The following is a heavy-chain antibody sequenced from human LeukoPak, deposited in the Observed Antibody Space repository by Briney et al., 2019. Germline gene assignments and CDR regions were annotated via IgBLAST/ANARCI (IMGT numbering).Heavy chain of an antibody. CDR2: ISDGSRDT. D-gene: IGHD5-12*01. J-gene: IGHJ4*02. CDR1: GFTFNSFI. CDR3: TTRLRDHFDY. V-gene: IGHV3-23*01. Sequence: AGSLRLICAISGFTFNSFIRNWVHQAPGKGLEWVSTISDGSRDTHYAGSVKGRFTISRDDSQNIVYLQMDSLRAEDTALYYCTTRLRDHFDYWGEGAPVTVSS.